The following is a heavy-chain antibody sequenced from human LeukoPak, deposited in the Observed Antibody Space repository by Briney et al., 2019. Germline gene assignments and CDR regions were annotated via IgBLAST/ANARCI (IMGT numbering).Heavy chain of an antibody. CDR3: ARGVEMLVGATGRDY. CDR2: IIPIFGTA. CDR1: GGTFSSYA. D-gene: IGHD1-26*01. J-gene: IGHJ4*02. V-gene: IGHV1-69*05. Sequence: EASVKVSCKASGGTFSSYAISWVRQAPGQGLEWMGRIIPIFGTANYAQKFQGRVTITTDESTSTAYMELSSLRSEDTAVYYCARGVEMLVGATGRDYWGQGTLVTVSS.